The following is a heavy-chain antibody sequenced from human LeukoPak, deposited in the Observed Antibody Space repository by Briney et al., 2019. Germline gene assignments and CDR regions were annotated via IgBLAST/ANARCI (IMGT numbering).Heavy chain of an antibody. CDR1: GFTFSTYA. J-gene: IGHJ4*02. D-gene: IGHD4-17*01. CDR3: AKDSRGTTTTIYYFDC. CDR2: ISGGGSYT. Sequence: PGGSLRLSCAASGFTFSTYAMTWVRQAPGKGLEGVSGISGGGSYTYYADSVKGRFTISRDNSKNTLSLQMNSLRAEDTAVYYCAKDSRGTTTTIYYFDCWGQGTLVTVSS. V-gene: IGHV3-23*01.